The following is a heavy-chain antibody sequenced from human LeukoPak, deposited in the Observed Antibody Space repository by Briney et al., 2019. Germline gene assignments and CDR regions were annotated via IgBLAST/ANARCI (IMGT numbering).Heavy chain of an antibody. CDR3: ATHYDSSGSPFDY. J-gene: IGHJ4*02. D-gene: IGHD3-22*01. CDR1: GGSISSYY. V-gene: IGHV4-59*08. CDR2: IYYSGST. Sequence: SETLSLTCTVSGGSISSYYWSWLRQPPGKGLEWIGYIYYSGSTNYNPSLKSRVTIPVDTSKNQFSLKLSSVTAADTAVYYCATHYDSSGSPFDYWGQGTLVTVSS.